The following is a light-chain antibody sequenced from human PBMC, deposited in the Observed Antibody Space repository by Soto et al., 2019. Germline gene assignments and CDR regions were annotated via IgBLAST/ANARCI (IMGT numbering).Light chain of an antibody. CDR1: QSVSSD. V-gene: IGKV3-15*01. Sequence: VVTQAPATLSVFPGETATLSCRASQSVSSDLALYQQRPGQAPRLLIYGASTRATGIPARFRGSGSGTEFRLPISSLQSEDFAPYYCQQYNTWHPKMAFGRGTKVEIK. CDR2: GAS. CDR3: QQYNTWHPKMA. J-gene: IGKJ1*01.